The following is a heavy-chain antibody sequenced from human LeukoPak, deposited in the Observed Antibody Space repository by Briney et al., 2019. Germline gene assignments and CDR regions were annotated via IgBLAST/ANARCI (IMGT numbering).Heavy chain of an antibody. CDR3: ARDRHIVVVPAAIQGDAFDI. J-gene: IGHJ3*02. Sequence: ASVKVSCKASGGTFSSYAISWVRQAPGQGLEWTGGIIPIFGTANYAQKFQGRVTITADESTSTAYMELSSLRSEDTAVYYCARDRHIVVVPAAIQGDAFDIWGQGTMVTVSS. CDR2: IIPIFGTA. V-gene: IGHV1-69*13. CDR1: GGTFSSYA. D-gene: IGHD2-2*02.